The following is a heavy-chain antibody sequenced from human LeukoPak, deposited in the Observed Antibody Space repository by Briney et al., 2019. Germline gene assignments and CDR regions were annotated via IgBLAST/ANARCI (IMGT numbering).Heavy chain of an antibody. V-gene: IGHV4-34*01. CDR3: ARRVTMVRGRFDY. J-gene: IGHJ4*02. D-gene: IGHD3-10*01. CDR2: INHSGST. CDR1: GGSFSGYY. Sequence: SETLSLTCAVYGGSFSGYYWSWIRQPPGKGLEWIGEINHSGSTNYNPSLKSRVTISVDTSKNQFSLKLSSVTAADTAVYYCARRVTMVRGRFDYWGQGTLVTVSS.